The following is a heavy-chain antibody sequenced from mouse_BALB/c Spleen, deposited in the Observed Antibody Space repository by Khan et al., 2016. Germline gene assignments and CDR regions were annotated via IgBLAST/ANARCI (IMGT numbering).Heavy chain of an antibody. V-gene: IGHV3-8*02. D-gene: IGHD2-14*01. J-gene: IGHJ2*01. CDR2: ISYSGST. Sequence: EVQLVESGPSLVKPSQTLSLTCSVTGDSITSGYWNWIRKFPGNKLEYMGYISYSGSTYYNPSLTRRISITRDKSTNQYYLQLNSVTTEDTATYSCATYDGYYFDYWGQGTTLTVSS. CDR1: GDSITSGY. CDR3: ATYDGYYFDY.